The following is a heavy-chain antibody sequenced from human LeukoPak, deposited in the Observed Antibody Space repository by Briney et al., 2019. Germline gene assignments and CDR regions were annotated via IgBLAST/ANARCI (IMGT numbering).Heavy chain of an antibody. Sequence: ASVKVSCKASGYTFTSYGISWVRQAPGQGLEWMGWISAYNGNTNYAQKLQGRVTMTTDTSTSTAYMELRSLRSDDTAVYYCASSIVAVPAANAGPYGMDVWGKGTTVTVSS. V-gene: IGHV1-18*04. CDR2: ISAYNGNT. J-gene: IGHJ6*04. CDR3: ASSIVAVPAANAGPYGMDV. D-gene: IGHD2-2*01. CDR1: GYTFTSYG.